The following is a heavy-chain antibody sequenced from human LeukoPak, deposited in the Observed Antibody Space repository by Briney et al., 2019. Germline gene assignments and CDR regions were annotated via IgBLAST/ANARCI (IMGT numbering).Heavy chain of an antibody. D-gene: IGHD1-26*01. Sequence: SGPALVKPTQTLTLTCTFSGFSLSTSGMCVSWIRQPPGKALEWLARIDWDDDKYYSTSLETRLTISKDTSQNQVVLTMINMDPVDTATYYCARLIVGATTRYYYFDHWGQGTLVTVSS. V-gene: IGHV2-70*11. CDR1: GFSLSTSGMC. J-gene: IGHJ4*02. CDR2: IDWDDDK. CDR3: ARLIVGATTRYYYFDH.